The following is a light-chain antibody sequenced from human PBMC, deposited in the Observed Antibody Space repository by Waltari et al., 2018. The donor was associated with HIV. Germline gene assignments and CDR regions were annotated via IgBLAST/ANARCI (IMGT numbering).Light chain of an antibody. CDR3: GSYTSIDSWV. CDR2: HVT. V-gene: IGLV2-14*03. Sequence: QSALTQPASVSGSPGQSITISCTGTSSDVGGYNLVSWYQQHPGKAPKLIIYHVTKWPSGVSNRFSGTKSGNTASLTISGLQAEDEADYYCGSYTSIDSWVFGGGTKLTVL. J-gene: IGLJ3*02. CDR1: SSDVGGYNL.